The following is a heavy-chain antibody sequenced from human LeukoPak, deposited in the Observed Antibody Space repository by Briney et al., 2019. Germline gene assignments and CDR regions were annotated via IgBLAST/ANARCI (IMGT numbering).Heavy chain of an antibody. D-gene: IGHD6-13*01. Sequence: SSETLSLTCTVSGGSISSSSYYWAWIRQPPGKGLEWIGSIYYSGSTFYSPSLKSRVTLSVDTSMNQFSLKLSSVTAADTAVYFCSRETTSTSWYWGQGTLVTVSS. J-gene: IGHJ4*02. CDR1: GGSISSSSYY. CDR3: SRETTSTSWY. CDR2: IYYSGST. V-gene: IGHV4-39*01.